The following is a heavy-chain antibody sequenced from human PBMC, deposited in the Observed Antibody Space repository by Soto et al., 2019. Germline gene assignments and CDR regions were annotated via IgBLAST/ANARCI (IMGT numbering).Heavy chain of an antibody. CDR2: IIPILAIA. CDR1: GGTFSSYT. J-gene: IGHJ4*02. CDR3: ASYYGSGSFYTPFDY. Sequence: QVQLVQSGAEVKKPGSSVKVSCKASGGTFSSYTISWVRQAPGQGLEWMGRIIPILAIANYPQKFQGRVTITAAKATSTAYMELSSLRSEDMAVYYCASYYGSGSFYTPFDYWGQGTLVTVSS. D-gene: IGHD3-10*01. V-gene: IGHV1-69*02.